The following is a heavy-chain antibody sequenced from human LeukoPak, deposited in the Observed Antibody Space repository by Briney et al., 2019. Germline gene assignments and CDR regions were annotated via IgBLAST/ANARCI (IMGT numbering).Heavy chain of an antibody. CDR1: GGSFSGYY. Sequence: SETLSLTCAVYGGSFSGYYWSWIRQPPGKGLEWIGEINHSGSTNYNPSLKSRVTISVDTSKNQFSLKLSSVTAADTAVYYCASGTPTGREYFQHWGQGTLVTVSS. J-gene: IGHJ1*01. D-gene: IGHD1-14*01. CDR3: ASGTPTGREYFQH. CDR2: INHSGST. V-gene: IGHV4-34*01.